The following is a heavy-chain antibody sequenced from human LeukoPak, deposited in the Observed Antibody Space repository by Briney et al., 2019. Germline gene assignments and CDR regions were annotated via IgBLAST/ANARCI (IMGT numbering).Heavy chain of an antibody. CDR1: GGSFSGYY. V-gene: IGHV4-34*01. CDR3: ARGSLPFGYDSSGARYYFDY. CDR2: INHSGST. J-gene: IGHJ4*02. Sequence: KPSETLSLTCAVYGGSFSGYYWSWIRQPPGKGLEWIGEINHSGSTNYNPSLKSRVTISVDTSKNQFSLKLSSVTAADTAVYYCARGSLPFGYDSSGARYYFDYWGQGTLVTVSS. D-gene: IGHD3-22*01.